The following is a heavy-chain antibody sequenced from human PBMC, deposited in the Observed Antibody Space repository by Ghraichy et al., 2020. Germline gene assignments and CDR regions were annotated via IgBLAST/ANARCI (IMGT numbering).Heavy chain of an antibody. CDR1: GFTFSSYA. Sequence: GGSLRLSCAASGFTFSSYAMSWVRQAPGKGLEWVSAISGSGGSTYYADSVKGRFTISRDNSKNTLYLQMNSLRAEDTAVYYCAKDLDLLLWFGEAPLGYWGQGTLVTVSS. V-gene: IGHV3-23*01. CDR2: ISGSGGST. J-gene: IGHJ4*02. D-gene: IGHD3-10*01. CDR3: AKDLDLLLWFGEAPLGY.